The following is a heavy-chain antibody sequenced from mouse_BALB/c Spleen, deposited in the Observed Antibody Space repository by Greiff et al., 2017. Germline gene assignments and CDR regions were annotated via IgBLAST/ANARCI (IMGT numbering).Heavy chain of an antibody. CDR3: ARERHYGPYFDY. CDR2: ISSGSSTI. Sequence: EVQRVESGGGLVQPGGSRKLSCAASGFTFSSFGMHWVRQAPEKGLEWVAYISSGSSTIYYADTVKGRFTISRDNPKNTLFLQMTSLRSEDTAMYYCARERHYGPYFDYWGQGTTLTVSS. CDR1: GFTFSSFG. J-gene: IGHJ2*01. V-gene: IGHV5-17*02. D-gene: IGHD1-1*02.